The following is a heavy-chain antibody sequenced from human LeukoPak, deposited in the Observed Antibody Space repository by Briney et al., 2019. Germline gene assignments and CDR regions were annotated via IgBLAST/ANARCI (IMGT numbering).Heavy chain of an antibody. V-gene: IGHV3-21*01. D-gene: IGHD3-10*02. CDR2: ISSSSSYI. CDR3: ARDAVQGNWFDP. CDR1: GFTFSSYS. Sequence: PGGSLRLSCAASGFTFSSYSMNWVRQAPGKGLEWVSSISSSSSYIYYADSVKGRSTISRNNANNPLNLQITTLSAEDTAVYYCARDAVQGNWFDPWGQGTLVTVSS. J-gene: IGHJ5*02.